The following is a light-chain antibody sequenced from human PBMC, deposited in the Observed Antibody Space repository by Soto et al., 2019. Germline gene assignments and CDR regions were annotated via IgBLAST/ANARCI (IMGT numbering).Light chain of an antibody. Sequence: DIQMTQSPSSLSASVEDRVIITCRASQSTSNHLNWYQQKPGKAPKLLIFAASSLQSGVPSRFSGSGSGTDFTLTISSPQPEDFATYYCQQANSFPITSGHGTRLEI. V-gene: IGKV1-39*01. CDR2: AAS. CDR3: QQANSFPIT. CDR1: QSTSNH. J-gene: IGKJ5*01.